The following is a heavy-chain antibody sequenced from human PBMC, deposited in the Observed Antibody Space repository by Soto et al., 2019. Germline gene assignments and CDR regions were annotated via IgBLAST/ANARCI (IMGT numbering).Heavy chain of an antibody. CDR3: ALVDYGDHNIYF. J-gene: IGHJ4*02. D-gene: IGHD4-17*01. Sequence: EVQLVQSGAEVREPGESLKISCKGSGYSFTNYWISWVRQMPGRGLEWMGVIYPGDSDTRYSPSFQGQVTISADKSISTAYLQWSSLKASDIAVYYWALVDYGDHNIYFWGQGTLVTVSS. V-gene: IGHV5-51*01. CDR2: IYPGDSDT. CDR1: GYSFTNYW.